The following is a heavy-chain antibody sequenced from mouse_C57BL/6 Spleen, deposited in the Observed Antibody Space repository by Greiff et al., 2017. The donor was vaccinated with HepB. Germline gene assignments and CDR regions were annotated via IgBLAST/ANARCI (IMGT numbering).Heavy chain of an antibody. D-gene: IGHD3-3*01. CDR3: ARGWDWYFDV. J-gene: IGHJ1*03. Sequence: VQLQQSGPELVKPGASVKISCKASGYTFTDYYMNWVKQSHGKSLEWIGYINPNNGGTSYNQKFKGKATLTVDKSSSTAYMEFRSLTSDDSAVYYCARGWDWYFDVWGTGTTVTVSS. CDR2: INPNNGGT. CDR1: GYTFTDYY. V-gene: IGHV1-26*01.